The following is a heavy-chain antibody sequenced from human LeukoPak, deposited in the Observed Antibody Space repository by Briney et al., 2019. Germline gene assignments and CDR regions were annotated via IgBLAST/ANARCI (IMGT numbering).Heavy chain of an antibody. J-gene: IGHJ4*02. V-gene: IGHV4-39*07. Sequence: PSETLSLTCTVSGGSISGSSYYWGWIRQPPGKGLEWIASIYYSGSSYYNPSLKSRVTISVDTSKNQFSLSLNSVTAADTAVYYCASYSGYADYWGQGTLVTVSS. CDR1: GGSISGSSYY. CDR2: IYYSGSS. CDR3: ASYSGYADY. D-gene: IGHD5-12*01.